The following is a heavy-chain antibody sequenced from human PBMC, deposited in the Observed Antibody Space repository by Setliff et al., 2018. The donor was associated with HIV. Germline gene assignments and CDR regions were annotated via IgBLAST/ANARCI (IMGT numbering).Heavy chain of an antibody. J-gene: IGHJ6*03. V-gene: IGHV3-33*01. CDR1: GFTFSSYG. CDR3: ARAEAVAGKSYMDV. Sequence: GGSLRLSCAASGFTFSSYGMHWVRQAPGKGLEWVAVIWYDGSNKYYADSVKGRFTISRDNSKNTLYLQMSSLRAEDTAVYYCARAEAVAGKSYMDVWGKGTTVTVSS. D-gene: IGHD6-19*01. CDR2: IWYDGSNK.